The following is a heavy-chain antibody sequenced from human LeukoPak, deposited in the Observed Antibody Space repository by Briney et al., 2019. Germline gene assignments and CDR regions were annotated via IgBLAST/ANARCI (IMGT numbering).Heavy chain of an antibody. D-gene: IGHD2-15*01. J-gene: IGHJ4*02. CDR3: VARKDEAVLIDY. CDR2: IIPIFGTA. CDR1: GGTFSSYA. V-gene: IGHV1-69*13. Sequence: GASVKVSCKASGGTFSSYAISWVRQAPGQGLEWMGGIIPIFGTANYAQKFQGRVTITADESTSTAYMELSSLRSEDTAVYYCVARKDEAVLIDYWGQGTLVTVSS.